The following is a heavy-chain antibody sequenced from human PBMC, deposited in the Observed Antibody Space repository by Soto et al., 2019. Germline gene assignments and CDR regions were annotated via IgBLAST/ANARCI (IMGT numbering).Heavy chain of an antibody. CDR3: AREVLDSSSSGQSNFDY. V-gene: IGHV1-69*13. Sequence: GASVKVSCKASGGTFSSYAISWVRQAPGQGLEWMGGIIPIFGTANYAQKFQGRVTITADESTSTAYMELSSLRSEDTAVYYCAREVLDSSSSGQSNFDYWGQGTLVTVSS. CDR1: GGTFSSYA. CDR2: IIPIFGTA. J-gene: IGHJ4*02. D-gene: IGHD6-6*01.